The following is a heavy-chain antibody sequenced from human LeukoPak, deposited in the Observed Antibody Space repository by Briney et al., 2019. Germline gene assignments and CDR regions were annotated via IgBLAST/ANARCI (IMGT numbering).Heavy chain of an antibody. CDR2: IYSGGST. CDR3: ARDRGGPKYYFDY. CDR1: GFTVSSNY. J-gene: IGHJ4*02. V-gene: IGHV3-66*01. Sequence: GGSLRLSCAASGFTVSSNYMSWVRQAPGKGLEWVSVIYSGGSTYYADSVKGRFTISRDNSKNMLYLQMNSLRAEDTAVYYCARDRGGPKYYFDYWGQGTLVTVSS.